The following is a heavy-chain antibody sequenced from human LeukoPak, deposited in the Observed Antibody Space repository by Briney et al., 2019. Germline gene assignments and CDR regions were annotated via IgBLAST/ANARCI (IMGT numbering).Heavy chain of an antibody. CDR3: ARLGYSGSYYNGWYFDV. D-gene: IGHD1-26*01. CDR2: IYYSGTT. CDR1: GDSISSGYY. V-gene: IGHV4-38-2*01. J-gene: IGHJ2*01. Sequence: SETLSLTCAVSGDSISSGYYWGWIRQPPGKGLEGFGSIYYSGTTHYNPSLKGRVTISVDTSKNPLSLTLSSVTAADTAVYYCARLGYSGSYYNGWYFDVGGRGTLVTVSS.